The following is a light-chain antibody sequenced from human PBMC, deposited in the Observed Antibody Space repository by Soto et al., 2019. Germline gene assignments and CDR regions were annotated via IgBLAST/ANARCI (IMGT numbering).Light chain of an antibody. V-gene: IGLV2-14*01. CDR1: SSDVGGYNY. CDR3: SSYTSSSTLGV. J-gene: IGLJ2*01. Sequence: QSVLTQPASVSGSPGQSITISCTGTSSDVGGYNYVSWYQQHPGKAPKLMIYDVSNRPSGVSNRFCCSKSGNTASLTISWRQHEDEGDYYCSSYTSSSTLGVFGGGTKLTVL. CDR2: DVS.